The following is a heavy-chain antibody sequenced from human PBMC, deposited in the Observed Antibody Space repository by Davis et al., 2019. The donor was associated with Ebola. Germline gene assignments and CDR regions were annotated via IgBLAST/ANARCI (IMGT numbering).Heavy chain of an antibody. CDR1: GNSFTSYW. D-gene: IGHD1-20*01. CDR2: IYTGDSDT. CDR3: ASLRRTITGMDDGFDV. J-gene: IGHJ3*01. Sequence: GGSLRLSCKGSGNSFTSYWIGWVRQQPGKGLEWMGIIYTGDSDTRYSPSFRGQVTISTDKSIRTAYLQWSSLKASDTAMYYCASLRRTITGMDDGFDVWGQGTKVTVSS. V-gene: IGHV5-51*01.